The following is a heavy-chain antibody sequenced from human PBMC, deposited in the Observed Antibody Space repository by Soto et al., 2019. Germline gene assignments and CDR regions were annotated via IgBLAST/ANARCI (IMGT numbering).Heavy chain of an antibody. J-gene: IGHJ4*02. Sequence: QVQLVQSGAEVKKPGSSVKVSCKASGGTFSSYAISWVRQAPGQGLEWMGGIIPIFGTANYAQKFQGRVTITAHESTSTAYMELSSLRSEDTAVYYCARGRPYNWYQTSRSKTYYFDYWGQGTLVTVSS. CDR2: IIPIFGTA. D-gene: IGHD1-20*01. CDR1: GGTFSSYA. V-gene: IGHV1-69*01. CDR3: ARGRPYNWYQTSRSKTYYFDY.